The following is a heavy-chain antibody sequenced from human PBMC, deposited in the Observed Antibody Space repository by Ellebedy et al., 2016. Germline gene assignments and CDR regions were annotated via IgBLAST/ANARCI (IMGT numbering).Heavy chain of an antibody. V-gene: IGHV4-31*03. CDR1: GGSISSGGYY. CDR3: ARGLPLEWLSHFDY. D-gene: IGHD3-3*01. J-gene: IGHJ4*02. CDR2: IYYSGST. Sequence: SETLSLTCTVSGGSISSGGYYWGWIRQHPGKGLEWIGYIYYSGSTYYNPSLKSRVTISVDTSKNQFSLKLSSVTAADTAVYYCARGLPLEWLSHFDYWGQGTLVTVSS.